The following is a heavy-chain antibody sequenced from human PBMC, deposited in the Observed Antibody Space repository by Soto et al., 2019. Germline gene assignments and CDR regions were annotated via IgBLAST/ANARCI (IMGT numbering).Heavy chain of an antibody. Sequence: QLQLQESGPGLVKPSETLSLTCTVSGGSISGSTYYWGWIRQPPGKGLEYIGSTYYSGRTYYNPSLKSRVTGSVDTSKNQFSLNLNSVTAADTAVYYCARHGSGSQDPIDHWGQGTLVTVSS. CDR2: TYYSGRT. CDR3: ARHGSGSQDPIDH. D-gene: IGHD3-10*01. CDR1: GGSISGSTYY. V-gene: IGHV4-39*01. J-gene: IGHJ4*02.